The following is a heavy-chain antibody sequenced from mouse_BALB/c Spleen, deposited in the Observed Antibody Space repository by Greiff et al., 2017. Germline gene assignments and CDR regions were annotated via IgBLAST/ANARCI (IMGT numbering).Heavy chain of an antibody. D-gene: IGHD2-1*01. CDR1: GFNIKDYY. CDR3: NGNYEDY. Sequence: EVHLQQSGAELVRSGASVKLSCTASGFNIKDYYMHWVKQRPEQGLEWIGWIDPENGDTEYAPKFQGKATMTADTSSNTAYLQLSSLTSEDTAVYYCNGNYEDYWGQGTTLTVSS. J-gene: IGHJ2*01. V-gene: IGHV14-4*02. CDR2: IDPENGDT.